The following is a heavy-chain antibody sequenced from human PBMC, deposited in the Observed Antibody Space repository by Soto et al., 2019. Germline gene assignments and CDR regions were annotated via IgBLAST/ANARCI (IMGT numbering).Heavy chain of an antibody. Sequence: EVQLVESGGGLVQPGGSLRLSCAASGFTFSRYSMNWVRQAPGKGLEWVSYISSSSNSIYYADSVKGRFTISRDNAKNSLHMQMNSLSAEDTAVYYCASHVECSTTSCIGWGQGTLVTVSS. V-gene: IGHV3-48*01. J-gene: IGHJ4*02. CDR2: ISSSSNSI. CDR1: GFTFSRYS. CDR3: ASHVECSTTSCIG. D-gene: IGHD2-2*01.